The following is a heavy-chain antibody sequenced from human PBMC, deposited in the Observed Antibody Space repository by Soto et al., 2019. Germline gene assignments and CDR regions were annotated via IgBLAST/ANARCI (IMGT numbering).Heavy chain of an antibody. D-gene: IGHD6-6*01. CDR3: ARGAYSSSSSVFDS. V-gene: IGHV4-30-4*01. CDR2: IYYSGNT. CDR1: GDSISSSDYF. J-gene: IGHJ4*02. Sequence: QVQLQESGPGLVRPSQTLSLTCAVSGDSISSSDYFWSWIRQPPGKGLEWIGYIYYSGNTYFTPSLQSRITISLDASKNHFSLKLTSVTAADTAVYFCARGAYSSSSSVFDSWGQGTLVTVSS.